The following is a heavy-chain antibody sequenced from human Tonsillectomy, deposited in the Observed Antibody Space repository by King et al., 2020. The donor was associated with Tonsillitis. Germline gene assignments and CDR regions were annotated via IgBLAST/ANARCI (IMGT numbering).Heavy chain of an antibody. V-gene: IGHV4-59*01. CDR3: ARLKDRGPLWRYSWFDS. CDR1: GGSISSYY. D-gene: IGHD3-10*01. J-gene: IGHJ5*01. CDR2: NDYSGSN. Sequence: VQLQQSGPGLVKPSETLSLTCAVSGGSISSYYWRWIRQPPGRGLEWIGHNDYSGSNNYNPSLKNRFTISVNTSKNHFSLRLTSVTAADTAVYYCARLKDRGPLWRYSWFDSWGQGILVTVSS.